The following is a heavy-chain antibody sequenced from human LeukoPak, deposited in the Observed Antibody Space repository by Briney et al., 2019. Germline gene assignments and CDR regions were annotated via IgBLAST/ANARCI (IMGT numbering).Heavy chain of an antibody. V-gene: IGHV1-69*05. CDR1: GGTFSSYA. CDR2: IIPICGTE. D-gene: IGHD3-22*01. J-gene: IGHJ4*02. Sequence: AAVKVSCKASGGTFSSYAISWVRPAPGQGLEGMGGIIPICGTENYAQKFQGRVTITTDESTSTAYMELSSLRSEDTAVYYCARRIYYYDSSGRIIRGYFDYWGQGTLVTVSS. CDR3: ARRIYYYDSSGRIIRGYFDY.